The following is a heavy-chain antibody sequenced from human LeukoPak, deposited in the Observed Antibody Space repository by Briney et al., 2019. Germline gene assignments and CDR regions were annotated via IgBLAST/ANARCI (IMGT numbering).Heavy chain of an antibody. D-gene: IGHD5-12*01. CDR1: GFAFINYG. V-gene: IGHV3-23*01. CDR2: ISGSGGTT. Sequence: GGTLRLSCAASGFAFINYGMSWVRQAPGKGLEWVSAISGSGGTTYYADSVKGRFTISRDNSRNTLYLQLDSLRVDDTAVYYCAQDLAWIRFDNWGQGTLVTVSS. J-gene: IGHJ4*02. CDR3: AQDLAWIRFDN.